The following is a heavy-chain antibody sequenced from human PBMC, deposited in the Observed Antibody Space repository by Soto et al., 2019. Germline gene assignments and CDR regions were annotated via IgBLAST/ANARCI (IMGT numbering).Heavy chain of an antibody. CDR3: SKDPGIVRTGTDY. V-gene: IGHV3-9*01. CDR1: GFNFDDYA. CDR2: ISWNSDTI. Sequence: EVQLVESGGGLVQPGRSLRLSCAASGFNFDDYAMSWVRQAPGKGREWVSGISWNSDTIGYADSVKGRFTISRDNAKNSLYLQMNSLRAEDSALYYCSKDPGIVRTGTDYWGRGTLVTVSS. D-gene: IGHD6-13*01. J-gene: IGHJ4*02.